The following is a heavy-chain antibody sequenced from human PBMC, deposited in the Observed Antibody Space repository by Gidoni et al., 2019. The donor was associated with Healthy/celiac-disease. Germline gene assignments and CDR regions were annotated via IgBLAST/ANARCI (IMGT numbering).Heavy chain of an antibody. J-gene: IGHJ3*02. V-gene: IGHV4-59*08. D-gene: IGHD3-22*01. CDR2: IYYSGST. CDR3: ARHGSYYDSSGYSDAFDI. CDR1: GGSISSYY. Sequence: QVQLQESGPGLVKPSETLSLTCTVSGGSISSYYWSWIRQPPGKGLEWIGYIYYSGSTNYNPSLKSRVTISVDTSKNQFSLKLSSVTAADTAVYYCARHGSYYDSSGYSDAFDIWGQGTMVTVSS.